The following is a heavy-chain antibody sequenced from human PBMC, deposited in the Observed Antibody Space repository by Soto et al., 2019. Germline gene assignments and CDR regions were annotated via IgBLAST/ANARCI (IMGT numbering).Heavy chain of an antibody. CDR1: GFTVSNNY. CDR2: IYSGGDT. D-gene: IGHD6-25*01. J-gene: IGHJ4*02. V-gene: IGHV3-66*01. Sequence: EVQLVESGGGLVQPAGSLRLSCAASGFTVSNNYMNWVRQAPGKGLEWVSVIYSGGDTYYADSVKGRFTISRDNSKNTLSLQMNSLRAEDTAIYYCATHPSSGYWGQGTLVTVSS. CDR3: ATHPSSGY.